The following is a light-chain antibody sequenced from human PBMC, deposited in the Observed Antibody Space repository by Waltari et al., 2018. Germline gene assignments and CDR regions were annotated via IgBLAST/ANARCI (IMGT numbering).Light chain of an antibody. V-gene: IGKV3-11*01. CDR3: QQRSNWPYT. CDR2: DAS. J-gene: IGKJ2*01. Sequence: EIVLTQSPATLSLSPGARATLSCRASQTVRSYLAWYQQRPGQNPRLLIFDASSRATGISAKFSGSGSGTDFTLTVSNLEPEDFAVYYCQQRSNWPYTFGQGTRVEIK. CDR1: QTVRSY.